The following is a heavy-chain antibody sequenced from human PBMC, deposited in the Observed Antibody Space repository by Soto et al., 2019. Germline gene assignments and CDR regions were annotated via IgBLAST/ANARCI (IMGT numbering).Heavy chain of an antibody. V-gene: IGHV3-30*03. J-gene: IGHJ3*02. CDR2: ILFDGSNK. CDR1: GFTFSNYD. Sequence: QVQLVESGGGVVQPGRSLRLSCAAYGFTFSNYDMHWVRQAPGKGLECVAVILFDGSNKYYGDSVKGRFSISRDNSKNTFYLEMDSLRAEDTAVYYCARAGRAAWIQSRDTIDIWGQGTVVTVSS. CDR3: ARAGRAAWIQSRDTIDI. D-gene: IGHD3-16*02.